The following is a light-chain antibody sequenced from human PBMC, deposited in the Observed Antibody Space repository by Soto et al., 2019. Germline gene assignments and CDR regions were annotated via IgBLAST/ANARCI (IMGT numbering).Light chain of an antibody. Sequence: DIVMTQSKLSLPVTPGEPASISCRSSQSLLHSDGNNYLEWYLQKPGQSPHLLIYLGSRRSSGVPDRFSGSGSGTHFTLKISSVEADDVGVCYCMPALQTPMWPFGEGTKVDIK. CDR3: MPALQTPMWP. CDR2: LGS. CDR1: QSLLHSDGNNY. V-gene: IGKV2-28*01. J-gene: IGKJ1*01.